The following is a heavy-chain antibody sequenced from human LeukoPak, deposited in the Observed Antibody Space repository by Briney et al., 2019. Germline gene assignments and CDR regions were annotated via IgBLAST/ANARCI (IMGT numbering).Heavy chain of an antibody. CDR3: ARDPCGARSCPPWD. D-gene: IGHD2-21*01. V-gene: IGHV3-33*01. J-gene: IGHJ4*02. CDR1: GYTFRSYG. CDR2: IWYDGSKE. Sequence: GRSLRLSCAASGYTFRSYGMHWVRQAPGKGLEWVAAIWYDGSKEYYADSVKGRFTISRDDSKGTLYLQMNSLRDGDTAVYYCARDPCGARSCPPWDWGQGIQVIVSS.